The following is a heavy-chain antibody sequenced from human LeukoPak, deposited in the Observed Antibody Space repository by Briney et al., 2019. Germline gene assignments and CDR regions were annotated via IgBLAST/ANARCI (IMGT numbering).Heavy chain of an antibody. V-gene: IGHV3-30*03. CDR1: GFTFDSYG. CDR3: TRERDLSLYYFDY. CDR2: ISYDGNNK. Sequence: PGGSLRLSCAASGFTFDSYGMHWVRQAPGKGLEWVAAISYDGNNKYYANSVKGRFTISRDNSKNTLYLQMNSLRAEDTAVYYCTRERDLSLYYFDYWGQGTLVTVSS. J-gene: IGHJ4*02.